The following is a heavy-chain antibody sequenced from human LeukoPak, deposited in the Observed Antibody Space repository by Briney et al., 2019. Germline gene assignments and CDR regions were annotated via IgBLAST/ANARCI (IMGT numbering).Heavy chain of an antibody. CDR3: ARDYAPRYYDILTGYGMDV. J-gene: IGHJ6*02. D-gene: IGHD3-9*01. Sequence: ASVKVSCKASGYTFTSYGISWVRQAPGQGLEWMGRISAYNGNTNYAQKLQGRVTMTTDTSTSTAYMELRSLRSDDTAVYYCARDYAPRYYDILTGYGMDVWGQGTTVTVSS. CDR1: GYTFTSYG. V-gene: IGHV1-18*01. CDR2: ISAYNGNT.